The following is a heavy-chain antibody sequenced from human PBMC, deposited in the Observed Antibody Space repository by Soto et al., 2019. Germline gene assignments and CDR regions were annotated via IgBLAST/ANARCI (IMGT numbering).Heavy chain of an antibody. CDR1: GGSISGHY. CDR3: ARGLHYYDGSGYSKSFDY. D-gene: IGHD3-22*01. V-gene: IGHV4-59*11. J-gene: IGHJ4*02. CDR2: RYYSGSS. Sequence: SETLSLTCTVSGGSISGHYWSWIRQPPGKGLEWIGYRYYSGSSSYNPSLKSRVTISVDTSKNQFSLELTSVTAADTAVYYCARGLHYYDGSGYSKSFDYWGQGTLVTVSS.